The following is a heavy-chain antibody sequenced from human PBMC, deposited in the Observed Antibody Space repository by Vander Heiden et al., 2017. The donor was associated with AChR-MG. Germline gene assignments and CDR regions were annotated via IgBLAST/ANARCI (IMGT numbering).Heavy chain of an antibody. J-gene: IGHJ4*02. Sequence: EVQLVESGGGPVKPGGSMRLSCAASEFPFSSYSMNWVRQAPGKGLEWVSSISSSSSYIYYADSVKGRFTISRDNAKNSLYLQMNSLRAEDTAVYYCARFPPRLSGYDYSFDYWGQGTLVTVSS. V-gene: IGHV3-21*01. D-gene: IGHD5-12*01. CDR3: ARFPPRLSGYDYSFDY. CDR2: ISSSSSYI. CDR1: EFPFSSYS.